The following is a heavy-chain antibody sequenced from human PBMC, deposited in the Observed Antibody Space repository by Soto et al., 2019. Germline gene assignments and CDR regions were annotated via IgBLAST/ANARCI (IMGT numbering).Heavy chain of an antibody. CDR1: GYTLTELS. CDR2: FDPEDGET. Sequence: ASVKVSCKVSGYTLTELSMHWVRQAPGKGLEWMGGFDPEDGETNYAQKFQGRVTMTEDTSTNTAYMELRSLRSDDTAVYYCARGVGWEPLDYWGQGTLVTVSS. D-gene: IGHD1-26*01. V-gene: IGHV1-24*01. J-gene: IGHJ4*02. CDR3: ARGVGWEPLDY.